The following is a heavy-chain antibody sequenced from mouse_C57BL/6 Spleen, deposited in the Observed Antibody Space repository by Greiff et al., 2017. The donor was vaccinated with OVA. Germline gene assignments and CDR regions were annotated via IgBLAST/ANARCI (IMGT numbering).Heavy chain of an antibody. CDR2: IWTGGGT. D-gene: IGHD3-2*02. CDR3: ARKGGGSSGSPYYFDY. Sequence: VKLQQSGPGLVAPSQSLSITCTVSGFSLTSYAISWVRQPPGKGLEWLGVIWTGGGTNYNSALKSRLSISKDNSKSQVFLKMNSLQTDDTARYYWARKGGGSSGSPYYFDYWGQGTTLTVSS. CDR1: GFSLTSYA. V-gene: IGHV2-9-1*01. J-gene: IGHJ2*01.